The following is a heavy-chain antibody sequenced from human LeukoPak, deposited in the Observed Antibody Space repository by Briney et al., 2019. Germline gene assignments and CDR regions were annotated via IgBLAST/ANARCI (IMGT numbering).Heavy chain of an antibody. Sequence: RPGGSLRLSCAASGFTFSTYAMSWVRQAPGKGLEWVSLISGSGSGTHYADSVKGRFTISRDNSKNMLYLHMNTLRADDTAVYYCARSGTEDGYNIYFDHWGQGTLVTVSS. CDR1: GFTFSTYA. J-gene: IGHJ4*02. CDR2: ISGSGSGT. V-gene: IGHV3-23*01. D-gene: IGHD5-24*01. CDR3: ARSGTEDGYNIYFDH.